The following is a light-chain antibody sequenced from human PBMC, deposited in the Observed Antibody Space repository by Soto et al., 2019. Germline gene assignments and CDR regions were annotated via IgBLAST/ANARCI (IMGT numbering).Light chain of an antibody. CDR3: QSYDSSLSGWV. CDR2: GNS. Sequence: QSVLTQPPSVSGAPGQRVTISCTGSSSNIGAGYDVHWYQQLPGTAPKLLIYGNSNRPSGVPDRFSGSKSGTSASLAITGLQAEHEADYYCQSYDSSLSGWVFGGGTKL. J-gene: IGLJ3*02. CDR1: SSNIGAGYD. V-gene: IGLV1-40*01.